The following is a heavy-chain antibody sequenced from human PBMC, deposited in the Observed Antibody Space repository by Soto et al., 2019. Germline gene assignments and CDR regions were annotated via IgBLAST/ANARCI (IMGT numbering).Heavy chain of an antibody. J-gene: IGHJ3*02. D-gene: IGHD6-19*01. V-gene: IGHV3-9*01. CDR3: AKGLRNRIAVVRDAFDI. CDR2: ISWNSGSI. CDR1: GFTFDDYA. Sequence: GGSLRLSCAASGFTFDDYAMHWVRQAPGKGLEWVSGISWNSGSIGYADSVKGRFTISRDNAKNSLYLQMNSLRAEDTALYYCAKGLRNRIAVVRDAFDIWGQGTMVTVSS.